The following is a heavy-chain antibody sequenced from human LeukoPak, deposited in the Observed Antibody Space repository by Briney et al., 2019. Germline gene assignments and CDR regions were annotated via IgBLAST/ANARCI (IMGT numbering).Heavy chain of an antibody. V-gene: IGHV4-59*12. Sequence: PSETLSLTCTVSGGSISSYYWSWIRQPPGKGLEWIGYIYYSGSTNYNPSLKSRVTISVDTSKNQFSLKLSSVTAADTAVYYCARRRYCSSTSCRFNWFDPWGQGTLVTVSS. CDR1: GGSISSYY. CDR2: IYYSGST. D-gene: IGHD2-2*01. J-gene: IGHJ5*02. CDR3: ARRRYCSSTSCRFNWFDP.